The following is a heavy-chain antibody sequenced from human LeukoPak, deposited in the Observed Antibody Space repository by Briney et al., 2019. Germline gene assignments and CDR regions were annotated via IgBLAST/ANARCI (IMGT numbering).Heavy chain of an antibody. CDR3: ARRFYYYYYYYMDV. Sequence: SETLSLTCAVYGGSFSGYYWSWIRQPPGKGLEWIGEINHSGRTNYNPSLKSRVTISVDTSKNQFSLKLSSVTAADTAVYYCARRFYYYYYYYMDVWGKGTTVTISS. CDR1: GGSFSGYY. V-gene: IGHV4-34*01. J-gene: IGHJ6*03. CDR2: INHSGRT. D-gene: IGHD3-3*01.